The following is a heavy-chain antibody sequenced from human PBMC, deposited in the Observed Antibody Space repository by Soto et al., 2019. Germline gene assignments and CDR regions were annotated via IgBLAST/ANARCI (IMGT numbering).Heavy chain of an antibody. Sequence: PSATLSLTCTVSGGSISSYYWSWIRQPPGKGLEWIGYIYYSGSTNYNPSLKSRVTISVDTSKNQFSLKLSSVTAADTAVYYCARGAVAGLFDHWGQGTLVTVSS. CDR3: ARGAVAGLFDH. V-gene: IGHV4-59*01. CDR1: GGSISSYY. CDR2: IYYSGST. J-gene: IGHJ4*02. D-gene: IGHD6-19*01.